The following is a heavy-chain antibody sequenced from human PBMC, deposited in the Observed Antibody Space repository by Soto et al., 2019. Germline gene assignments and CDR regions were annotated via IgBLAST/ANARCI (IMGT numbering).Heavy chain of an antibody. CDR3: AHSPCSGGTCYLFDY. Sequence: QITLKESGPTLLKPTQTLTLTCSVSGFSLSTSGLGEGWICQPPGKSLEWLALIYWDDVQRYTPSLQTRLTITKDDSRDQVVLTMTNMDPVDTATYYCAHSPCSGGTCYLFDYWGQGALVTVSS. V-gene: IGHV2-5*02. CDR2: IYWDDVQ. D-gene: IGHD2-15*01. CDR1: GFSLSTSGLG. J-gene: IGHJ4*02.